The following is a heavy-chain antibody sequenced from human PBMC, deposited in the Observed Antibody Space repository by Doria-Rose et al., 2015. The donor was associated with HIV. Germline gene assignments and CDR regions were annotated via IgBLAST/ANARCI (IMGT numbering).Heavy chain of an antibody. V-gene: IGHV4-34*01. CDR1: GGSFSGYY. CDR2: INHSGTA. CDR3: ARPLRGSTNCYVD. J-gene: IGHJ4*01. D-gene: IGHD2-2*01. Sequence: QVQLQQWGAGMLKPSETLSLTCAVYGGSFSGYYWNWIRQSPGKGLELIGEINHSGTANYNPSLQNRVTISVDTSKTQFSLNLTSVTVADTAVYYCARPLRGSTNCYVDWGHGTLVTVSS.